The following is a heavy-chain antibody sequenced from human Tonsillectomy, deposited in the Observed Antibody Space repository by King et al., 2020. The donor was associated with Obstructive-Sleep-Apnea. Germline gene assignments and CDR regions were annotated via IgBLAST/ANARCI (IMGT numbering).Heavy chain of an antibody. CDR1: GFTFSIYA. CDR2: ISYDGSNK. J-gene: IGHJ4*02. CDR3: ARDSGDGSGYYTSPFDY. V-gene: IGHV3-30*04. D-gene: IGHD3-22*01. Sequence: QLVQSGGGVVQPGRSLRLSCAASGFTFSIYAMHWVRQAPGKGLEWVAVISYDGSNKYYADSVKGRFTLSRDNSKYTLYLQMNRLRAEDTAVYYCARDSGDGSGYYTSPFDYWGQGTLVTVSS.